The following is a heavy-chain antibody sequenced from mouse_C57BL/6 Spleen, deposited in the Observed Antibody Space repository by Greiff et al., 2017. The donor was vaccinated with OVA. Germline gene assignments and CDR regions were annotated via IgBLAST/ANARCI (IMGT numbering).Heavy chain of an antibody. Sequence: QVQLQQSGAELVRPGASVTLSCKASGYTFTDYEMHWVKQTPVHGLEWIGAIDPETGGTAYNQKFKGKAILTADKSSSTAYMELRSLTSEDSSVYYCTRDDYDGIRFGYWGQGTLVTVSA. D-gene: IGHD2-4*01. CDR3: TRDDYDGIRFGY. CDR1: GYTFTDYE. J-gene: IGHJ3*01. V-gene: IGHV1-15*01. CDR2: IDPETGGT.